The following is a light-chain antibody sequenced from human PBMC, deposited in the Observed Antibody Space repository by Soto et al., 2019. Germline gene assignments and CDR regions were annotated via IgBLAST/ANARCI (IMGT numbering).Light chain of an antibody. CDR3: SSYTSSSTYV. CDR2: DVS. CDR1: SSDVGGYNY. Sequence: QSALTQPASVSGSPGQSITISCTGTSSDVGGYNYVSWYQQHPGKAPKLLIYDVSNRPSGVSNRFSGSKSGNTASLTISGLQAEDEAEYCCSSYTSSSTYVFGTGTKLTVL. J-gene: IGLJ1*01. V-gene: IGLV2-14*01.